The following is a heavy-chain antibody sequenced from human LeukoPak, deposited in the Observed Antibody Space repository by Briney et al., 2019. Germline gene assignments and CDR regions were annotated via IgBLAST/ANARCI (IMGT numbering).Heavy chain of an antibody. D-gene: IGHD2/OR15-2a*01. CDR1: GGSFSGHY. CDR2: INHSGST. CDR3: AKDGTSYYYIYY. V-gene: IGHV4-34*01. J-gene: IGHJ4*02. Sequence: SETLSLTCAVYGGSFSGHYWTWIRQPPGKGLEWIGEINHSGSTNYNPSLKSRVTISVDTSKNQFSLKVSSVTAADTAVYYCAKDGTSYYYIYYWGQGTLVTVSS.